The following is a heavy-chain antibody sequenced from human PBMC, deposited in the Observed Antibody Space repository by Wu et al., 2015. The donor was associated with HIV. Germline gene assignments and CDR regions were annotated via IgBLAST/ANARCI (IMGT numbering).Heavy chain of an antibody. D-gene: IGHD5-12*01. V-gene: IGHV1-69*12. CDR2: IIPMFDTA. J-gene: IGHJ5*02. CDR1: GGTFSSFA. CDR3: ARGGYSGYDLGFDP. Sequence: QVQLVQSGAELKKPGSAVKVSCKASGGTFSSFAISWVRQAPGQGLEWMGGIIPMFDTATYAQTFQGRVTITADESISTAYMELSRLRSDDTAVYYCARGGYSGYDLGFDPWGQGTLVTVSS.